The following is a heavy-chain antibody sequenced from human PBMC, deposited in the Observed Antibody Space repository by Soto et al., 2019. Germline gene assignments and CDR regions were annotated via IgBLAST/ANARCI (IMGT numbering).Heavy chain of an antibody. J-gene: IGHJ6*02. CDR3: ARVFTLVRGGGYYYGMDV. D-gene: IGHD3-10*01. CDR2: IIPIFGTA. Sequence: VRVSFKASGGPVNSSAVICLRQGPRKGLEWMRGIIPIFGTANYAQKFPGRVTISADESTSTAYMELSSLRSEDTAVYYCARVFTLVRGGGYYYGMDVCGQRTTVTVSS. V-gene: IGHV1-69*01. CDR1: GGPVNSSA.